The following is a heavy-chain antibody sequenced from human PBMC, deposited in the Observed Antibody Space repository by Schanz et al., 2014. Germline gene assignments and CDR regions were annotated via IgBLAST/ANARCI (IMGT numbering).Heavy chain of an antibody. V-gene: IGHV3-20*04. CDR1: GFGFDDYA. CDR2: INWNGGST. CDR3: ARDSGSSSWYASDY. J-gene: IGHJ4*02. Sequence: EVQLVESGGGVVRPGGSLRLSCAASGFGFDDYAMSWVRQAPGKGLEWVSGINWNGGSTVYADSVKGRFTISRDNAKNSLYLQMNSLRAEYTALYYCARDSGSSSWYASDYWGQGTLVTVSS. D-gene: IGHD6-13*01.